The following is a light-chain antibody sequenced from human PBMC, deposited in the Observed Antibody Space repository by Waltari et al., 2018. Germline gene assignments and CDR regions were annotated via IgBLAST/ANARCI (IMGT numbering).Light chain of an antibody. Sequence: QSALTQPASVSGSPGQSITISCTGSSSDVGGYNSASWYQQYPGKAPKLMIYDVSNRPSGVSNRFSGSKSGNTASLTISGLQAEDEADYYCSSYTTSSTLGFGGGTKLTVL. CDR1: SSDVGGYNS. CDR3: SSYTTSSTLG. V-gene: IGLV2-14*03. J-gene: IGLJ2*01. CDR2: DVS.